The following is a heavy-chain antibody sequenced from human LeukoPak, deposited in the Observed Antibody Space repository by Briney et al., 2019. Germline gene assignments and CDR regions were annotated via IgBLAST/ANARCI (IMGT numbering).Heavy chain of an antibody. CDR3: ARHTMVRGVIIIPFDY. V-gene: IGHV1-18*01. J-gene: IGHJ4*02. Sequence: ASVNVSCKASGYTFTSYGISWVRQALGQGLEWMGWISAYNGNTNYAQKLQGRVTMTTDTSTSTAYMELRSLRSDDTAVYYCARHTMVRGVIIIPFDYWGQGTLVTVSS. CDR1: GYTFTSYG. CDR2: ISAYNGNT. D-gene: IGHD3-10*01.